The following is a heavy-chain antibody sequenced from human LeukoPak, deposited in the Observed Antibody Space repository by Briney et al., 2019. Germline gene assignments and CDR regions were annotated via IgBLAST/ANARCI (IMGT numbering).Heavy chain of an antibody. J-gene: IGHJ4*02. CDR2: ISAYNGNT. CDR1: GYTFTSYG. CDR3: ARDGVNSSGYIPIDY. D-gene: IGHD3-22*01. Sequence: ASVKVSCKASGYTFTSYGISWVRQAPGQGLEWMGWISAYNGNTNYAQKLQGRVTMTTDTSTSTAYMELRRLRSDDTAVYYCARDGVNSSGYIPIDYWGQGTLVTVSS. V-gene: IGHV1-18*01.